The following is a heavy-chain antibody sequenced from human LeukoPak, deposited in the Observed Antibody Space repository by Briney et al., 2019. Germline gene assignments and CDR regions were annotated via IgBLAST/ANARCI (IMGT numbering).Heavy chain of an antibody. V-gene: IGHV4-39*01. J-gene: IGHJ4*02. CDR1: GGSISSSSYY. CDR3: ARHDFDY. CDR2: IYYSGST. Sequence: PSETLSLTCTVSGGSISSSSYYWGWIPQPPGKGLEWIGSIYYSGSTYYNPSLKSRVTISVDTSKNQFSLKLSSVTAADTAVYYCARHDFDYWGQGTLVTVSS.